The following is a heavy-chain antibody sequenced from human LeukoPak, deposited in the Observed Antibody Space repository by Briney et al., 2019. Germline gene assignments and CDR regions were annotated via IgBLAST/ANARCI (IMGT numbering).Heavy chain of an antibody. CDR3: ARDQGSGNYYKGYFDY. CDR1: GFTLSGYG. J-gene: IGHJ4*02. Sequence: GGSLRLSCTTSGFTLSGYGMHWVRQAPGKGLEWVAVIWSDGSNKYYGDSVKGRFTISRDDPKNTIYLQMNSLRAEDTAVYYCARDQGSGNYYKGYFDYWGQGTSVTVSS. CDR2: IWSDGSNK. D-gene: IGHD3-10*01. V-gene: IGHV3-33*01.